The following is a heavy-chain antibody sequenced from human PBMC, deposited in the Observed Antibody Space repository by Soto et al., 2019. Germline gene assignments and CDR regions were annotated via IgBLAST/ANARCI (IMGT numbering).Heavy chain of an antibody. Sequence: QVQLVESGGGVVQPGRSLRLSCAASGFTFSSYAMHWVRQAPGKGLEWVAVISYDGSNKYYADSVKGRFTISRDNSKNTLYLQMNSLRDEDTAVYYCARDDATAMVTVRDYWGQGTLVTVAS. D-gene: IGHD5-18*01. CDR1: GFTFSSYA. CDR3: ARDDATAMVTVRDY. CDR2: ISYDGSNK. V-gene: IGHV3-30-3*01. J-gene: IGHJ4*02.